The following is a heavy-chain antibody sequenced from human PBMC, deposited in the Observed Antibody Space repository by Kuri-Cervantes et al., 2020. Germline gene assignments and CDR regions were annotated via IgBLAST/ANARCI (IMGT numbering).Heavy chain of an antibody. V-gene: IGHV1-69*10. CDR2: IIPKLGTV. CDR3: ARDRWEIIKGDYYYYYMDV. CDR1: GYTFAGYY. J-gene: IGHJ6*03. D-gene: IGHD1-26*01. Sequence: SVKVSCKASGYTFAGYYMHWVRQAPGQRPEWMGGIIPKLGTVNYAQKLRGRVTITADKSTNTVYMEVTSLTSADTAVYYCARDRWEIIKGDYYYYYMDVWGKGTTVTVSS.